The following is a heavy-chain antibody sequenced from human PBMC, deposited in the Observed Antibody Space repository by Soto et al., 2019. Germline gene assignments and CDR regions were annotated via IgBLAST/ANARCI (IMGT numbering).Heavy chain of an antibody. V-gene: IGHV3-48*01. CDR2: ISSSSSTI. CDR1: GFTFSSYS. CDR3: ARHPERIAQIGWFDP. D-gene: IGHD6-13*01. Sequence: EVQLVESGGGLVQPGGSLRLSCAASGFTFSSYSMNWVRQAPGKGLEWVSYISSSSSTIYYADSVKGRFTLSRDNAKNSLYLQMNGLRAEDSAVYDCARHPERIAQIGWFDPWGQGTLVTVSS. J-gene: IGHJ5*02.